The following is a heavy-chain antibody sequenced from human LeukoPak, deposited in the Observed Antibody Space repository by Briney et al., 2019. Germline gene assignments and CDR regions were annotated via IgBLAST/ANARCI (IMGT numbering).Heavy chain of an antibody. CDR1: GGTFSSYA. V-gene: IGHV1-69*06. D-gene: IGHD3-22*01. CDR2: IIPIFGTA. CDR3: ARVDDRGHYYDSSGPRKLFDY. J-gene: IGHJ4*02. Sequence: SVKVSRKASGGTFSSYAISWVRQAPGQGLEWMGGIIPIFGTANYAQKFQGRVTLTADKSTSTAYMELSRLRSDDTAVYYCARVDDRGHYYDSSGPRKLFDYWGQGTLVTVSS.